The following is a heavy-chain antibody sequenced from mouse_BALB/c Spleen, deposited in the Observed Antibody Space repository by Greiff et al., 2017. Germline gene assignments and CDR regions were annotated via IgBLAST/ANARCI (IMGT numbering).Heavy chain of an antibody. J-gene: IGHJ1*01. CDR1: GYAFTNYL. CDR3: ARGGIGTAWYFDV. V-gene: IGHV1-54*01. Sequence: QVQLQQSGAELVRPGTSVKVSCKASGYAFTNYLIEWVKQRPGQGLEWIGVINPGSGGTNYNEKFKGKATLTADKSSSTAYMQLSSLTSDDSAVYFCARGGIGTAWYFDVWGAGTTVTVSS. D-gene: IGHD2-14*01. CDR2: INPGSGGT.